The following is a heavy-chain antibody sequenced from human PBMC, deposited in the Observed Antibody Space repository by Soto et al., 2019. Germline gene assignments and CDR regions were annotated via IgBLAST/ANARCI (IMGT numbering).Heavy chain of an antibody. CDR3: ARHILYPMDV. J-gene: IGHJ6*02. D-gene: IGHD2-15*01. V-gene: IGHV1-18*01. CDR2: ISAYNGNT. CDR1: GYTFTSYG. Sequence: QVQLVQSGAEVKKPGASVKVSCKASGYTFTSYGISWVRQAPGQGLEWMGWISAYNGNTNYAHKLQDRVTMTRYTPPSTYYMELGSLSSDDTAVYYCARHILYPMDVWGQGTTVTVSS.